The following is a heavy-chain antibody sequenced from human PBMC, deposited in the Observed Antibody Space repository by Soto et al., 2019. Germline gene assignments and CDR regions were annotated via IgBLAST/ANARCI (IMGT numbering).Heavy chain of an antibody. V-gene: IGHV3-48*02. CDR2: ISSGSKTI. Sequence: GGSLRLSCAASGFTFSGYSVNWVRQAPGKGLEWVSYISSGSKTIYYAESVKGRFTVSRDNARNSQYLQMSSLRDEDTAVYYCAREDILGVRSFDYWGQGTLVTVSS. CDR1: GFTFSGYS. CDR3: AREDILGVRSFDY. J-gene: IGHJ4*02. D-gene: IGHD3-9*01.